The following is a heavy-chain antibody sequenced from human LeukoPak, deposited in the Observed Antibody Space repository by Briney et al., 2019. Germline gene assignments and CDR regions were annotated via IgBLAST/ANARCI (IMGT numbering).Heavy chain of an antibody. CDR3: TRRRGSGSYYFDY. Sequence: SQTLSLTCAISGDSVSSNSVTRNWIRQSPSRGLECLGRTYYRSKWYNDYAVSVKSRITINADTSKNQFSLQLNSVTPEDTAVYYCTRRRGSGSYYFDYWGQGTLVTVSS. CDR2: TYYRSKWYN. J-gene: IGHJ4*02. V-gene: IGHV6-1*01. CDR1: GDSVSSNSVT. D-gene: IGHD3-10*01.